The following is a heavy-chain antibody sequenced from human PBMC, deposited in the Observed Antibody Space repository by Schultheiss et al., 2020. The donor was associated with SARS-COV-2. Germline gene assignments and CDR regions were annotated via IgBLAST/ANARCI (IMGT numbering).Heavy chain of an antibody. Sequence: GGSLRLSCAGSGFTFSSYTLHWVRRAPGKGLEWVALMSFDGNYKHYADSVKGRFTLSRDNSKSTVYLQMDNLRADDTAVYYCAREVGERAVTHRCLDYWGHGTLVTVSS. CDR2: MSFDGNYK. CDR3: AREVGERAVTHRCLDY. J-gene: IGHJ4*01. V-gene: IGHV3-30-3*01. D-gene: IGHD3-16*01. CDR1: GFTFSSYT.